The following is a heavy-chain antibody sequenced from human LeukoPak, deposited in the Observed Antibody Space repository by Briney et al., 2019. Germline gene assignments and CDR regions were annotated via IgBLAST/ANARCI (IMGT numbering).Heavy chain of an antibody. Sequence: GGSLRLSCSASGFTFGNFAISWVRQAPGKGLEWVSSIGSGDTHYADSVKGRFTISRDDSRSTVDLQMSSVRAEDTAVYYCAKDGQSFNSMYDYFDSWGQGTLVTVSS. CDR2: IGSGDT. J-gene: IGHJ4*02. D-gene: IGHD2-8*01. CDR1: GFTFGNFA. CDR3: AKDGQSFNSMYDYFDS. V-gene: IGHV3-23*01.